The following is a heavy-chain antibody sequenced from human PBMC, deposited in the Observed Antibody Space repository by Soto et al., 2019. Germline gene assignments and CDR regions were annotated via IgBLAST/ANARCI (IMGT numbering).Heavy chain of an antibody. CDR2: ISGSGHAT. V-gene: IGHV3-23*01. Sequence: EVKLLESGGGLVPPGASARLSCITSGFIFDNYAMSWVRQSPGRGLEWVAAISGSGHATYYTQSVQGRFIISRDKSKKTVFRQMHNLRAEDTAVYYCAKGRYFDSSGGCANYWGLGTLVTVSS. CDR3: AKGRYFDSSGGCANY. CDR1: GFIFDNYA. J-gene: IGHJ4*02. D-gene: IGHD3-22*01.